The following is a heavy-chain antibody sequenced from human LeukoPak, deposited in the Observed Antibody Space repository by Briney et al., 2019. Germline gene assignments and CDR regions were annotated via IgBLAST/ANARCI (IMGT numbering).Heavy chain of an antibody. J-gene: IGHJ4*02. CDR3: ARGFGAAAAVLD. CDR1: GFTFSSYA. CDR2: IWYDGSNK. V-gene: IGHV3-33*08. D-gene: IGHD3-3*01. Sequence: PGGSLRLSCAASGFTFSSYAMHWVRQAPGKGLEWVAIIWYDGSNKYYSDSVKGRFTISRDNSKNTVYLQMNSLRVEDTAVYYCARGFGAAAAVLDWGQGTLVTVSS.